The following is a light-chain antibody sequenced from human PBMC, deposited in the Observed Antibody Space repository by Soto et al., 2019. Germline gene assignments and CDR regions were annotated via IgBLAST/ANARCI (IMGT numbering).Light chain of an antibody. Sequence: AIQMTQSPSSLSASVGDRVTITCRASQGIRNDLGWYQQKPGKAPKLLIYAASSLQSGVPSRFSGSGPGTDFTLTISSLQPDDFATYYCLQDYNYPLTFGGGTKVEIK. CDR1: QGIRND. CDR2: AAS. J-gene: IGKJ4*01. CDR3: LQDYNYPLT. V-gene: IGKV1-6*01.